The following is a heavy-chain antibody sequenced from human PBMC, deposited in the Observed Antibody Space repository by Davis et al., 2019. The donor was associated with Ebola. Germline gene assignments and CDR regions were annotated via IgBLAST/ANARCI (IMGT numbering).Heavy chain of an antibody. CDR1: GFTVSSNY. CDR3: TLFPASYGMDV. J-gene: IGHJ6*02. CDR2: IYSGGST. Sequence: GESLKISCAASGFTVSSNYMSWVRQAPGKGLEWVSAIYSGGSTYYADSVKGRFTISRDNSKNTLYLQMNSLRAEDTAVYYCTLFPASYGMDVWGQGTTVTVSS. V-gene: IGHV3-53*01.